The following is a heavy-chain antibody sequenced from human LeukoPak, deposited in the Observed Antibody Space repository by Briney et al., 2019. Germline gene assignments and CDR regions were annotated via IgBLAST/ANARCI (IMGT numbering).Heavy chain of an antibody. CDR3: TRESRPFCPFAF. Sequence: SETLSLTCTVSGGSISSYYWSWVRQAPGKGLEWIGEISHDGTRNYNPSLRSRVAMSFDRANNYFSLSLTAVTAADTALYYCTRESRPFCPFAFWGQGVMVTVSS. CDR2: ISHDGTR. D-gene: IGHD2-2*01. V-gene: IGHV4-59*12. J-gene: IGHJ4*02. CDR1: GGSISSYY.